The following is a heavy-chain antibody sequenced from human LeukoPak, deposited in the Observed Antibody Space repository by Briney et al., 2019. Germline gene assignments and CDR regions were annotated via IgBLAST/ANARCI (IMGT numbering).Heavy chain of an antibody. CDR2: INHSGST. Sequence: SETLSLTCAVYGGSFSGYYWSWIRQPPGKGLEWIGEINHSGSTNYNPSLKSRVTISVDTSKNQFSLKLSSVTAADTAVYYCARGGGYSYGYNRYWGQGTLVTVSS. D-gene: IGHD5-18*01. V-gene: IGHV4-34*01. CDR3: ARGGGYSYGYNRY. J-gene: IGHJ4*02. CDR1: GGSFSGYY.